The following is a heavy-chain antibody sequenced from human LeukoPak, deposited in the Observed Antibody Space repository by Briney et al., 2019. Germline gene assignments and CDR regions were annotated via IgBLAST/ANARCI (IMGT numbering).Heavy chain of an antibody. J-gene: IGHJ5*02. D-gene: IGHD6-13*01. CDR1: GYSFTSYW. Sequence: PGESLKISCKGSGYSFTSYWIGWVRQMPGKGLEWMGIIYPGDSDIRYSPSFQGQVTISADKSISTAYLQWSSLKASDTAMYYCARLKGAAAGTISGGFDPWGQGTLVTVSS. V-gene: IGHV5-51*01. CDR3: ARLKGAAAGTISGGFDP. CDR2: IYPGDSDI.